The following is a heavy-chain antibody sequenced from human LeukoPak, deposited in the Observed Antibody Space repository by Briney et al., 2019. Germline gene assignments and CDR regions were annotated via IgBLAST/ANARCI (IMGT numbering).Heavy chain of an antibody. D-gene: IGHD6-25*01. Sequence: PSETLSLTCRVSGGSMNSGNYYWRWIRQHPGRGLEWIGYIYSSGTTYYNPSLKSRVTISVDTSKNQFSLILSSVTAADTAVYYCASSAATYYSYFYYYMGVWGNGTTVTVSS. V-gene: IGHV4-31*03. CDR2: IYSSGTT. CDR1: GGSMNSGNYY. CDR3: ASSAATYYSYFYYYMGV. J-gene: IGHJ6*03.